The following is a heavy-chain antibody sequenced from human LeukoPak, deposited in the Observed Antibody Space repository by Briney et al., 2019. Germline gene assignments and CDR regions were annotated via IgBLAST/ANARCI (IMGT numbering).Heavy chain of an antibody. CDR2: INSDGSST. V-gene: IGHV3-74*01. CDR3: ARDRRAVAGTGPFDY. D-gene: IGHD6-19*01. Sequence: GGSLRLSCAASGFTFSSYWMHWVRQAPGKGLVWVSRINSDGSSTSYADSVKGRFTISRDNAKNTLYLQMNNLRAEDTAVYYCARDRRAVAGTGPFDYWGQGTLVTVSS. CDR1: GFTFSSYW. J-gene: IGHJ4*02.